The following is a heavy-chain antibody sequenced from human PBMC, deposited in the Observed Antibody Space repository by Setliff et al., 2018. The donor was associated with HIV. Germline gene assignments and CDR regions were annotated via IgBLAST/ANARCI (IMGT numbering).Heavy chain of an antibody. CDR1: DDSMTSNY. J-gene: IGHJ3*01. D-gene: IGHD1-1*01. CDR3: ARGPQLQRRVNDTFDV. CDR2: IYYSGST. V-gene: IGHV4-59*01. Sequence: PSKTLSLTCTVSDDSMTSNYWSWIRQPPGKGLEWIGYIYYSGSTNYNPSLKSRVTISVDTSKNQFSLKLSSVTAADTAVYYCARGPQLQRRVNDTFDVWGQGTTVTVSS.